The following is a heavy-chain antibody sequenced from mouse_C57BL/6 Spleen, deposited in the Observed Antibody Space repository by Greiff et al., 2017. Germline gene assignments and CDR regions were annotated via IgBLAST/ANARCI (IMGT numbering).Heavy chain of an antibody. CDR2: IHPNSGST. J-gene: IGHJ4*01. D-gene: IGHD3-2*02. CDR3: ARRPSSGYVTLYAMDY. V-gene: IGHV1-64*01. CDR1: GYTFTSYW. Sequence: QVQLQQSGAELVKPGASVKLSCKASGYTFTSYWMHWVKQRPGQGLEWIGMIHPNSGSTNYNEKFKSKATLTVDKSSSTAYMQLSSLTSEDSAVYYCARRPSSGYVTLYAMDYWGQGTSVTVSS.